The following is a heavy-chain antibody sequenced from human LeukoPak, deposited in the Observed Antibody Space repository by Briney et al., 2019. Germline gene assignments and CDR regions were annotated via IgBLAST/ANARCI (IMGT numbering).Heavy chain of an antibody. D-gene: IGHD3-10*01. V-gene: IGHV4-34*01. CDR1: GGSFSGYY. Sequence: SETLSLTCAVYGGSFSGYYWSWIRQPPGKGLEWIGEINHSGSTNYNPSLKSRVTISVDTSKNQFSLKLSSVTAADTAVYYCARVPSPPMVRGRGYFDYWGQGTLVTVSS. CDR3: ARVPSPPMVRGRGYFDY. J-gene: IGHJ4*02. CDR2: INHSGST.